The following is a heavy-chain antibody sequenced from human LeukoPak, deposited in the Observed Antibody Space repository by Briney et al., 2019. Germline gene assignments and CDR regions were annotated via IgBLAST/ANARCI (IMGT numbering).Heavy chain of an antibody. CDR1: GYSISSGFY. CDR3: ARGPSYGDYVPY. J-gene: IGHJ4*02. V-gene: IGHV4-38-2*02. D-gene: IGHD4-17*01. Sequence: PSETLSLTCTVSGYSISSGFYWGWIRQPPGEGLEWIGSIYHSGSTYYCPSLKSRVTISVDTSKNQFSLKLSSVTAADTAVYYCARGPSYGDYVPYWGQGTLVTVSS. CDR2: IYHSGST.